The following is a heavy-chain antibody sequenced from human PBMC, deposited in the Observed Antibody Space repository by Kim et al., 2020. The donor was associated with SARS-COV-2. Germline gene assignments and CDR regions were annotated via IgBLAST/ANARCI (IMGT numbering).Heavy chain of an antibody. CDR3: ARFGALRFLEWVLGEDYYYYGMDV. CDR1: GGTFSSYA. D-gene: IGHD3-3*01. CDR2: IIPIFGTA. V-gene: IGHV1-69*13. J-gene: IGHJ6*02. Sequence: SVKVSCKASGGTFSSYAISWVRQAPGQGLEWMGGIIPIFGTANYAQKFQGRVTITADESTSTAYMELSSLRSEDTAVYYCARFGALRFLEWVLGEDYYYYGMDVWGQGTTVTVSS.